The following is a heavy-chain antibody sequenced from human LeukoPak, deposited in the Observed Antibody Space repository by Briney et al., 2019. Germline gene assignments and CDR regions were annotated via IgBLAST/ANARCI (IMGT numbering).Heavy chain of an antibody. CDR2: IYYSGST. Sequence: SETLSLTCTVSGGSVSSGSYYWSWIRQPPGKGLEWIGYIYYSGSTNYNPFLKSRVTISVDTSKNQFSLKLSSVTAADTAVYYCARGSYSGSYSGFDYWGQGTLVTVSS. J-gene: IGHJ4*02. CDR3: ARGSYSGSYSGFDY. V-gene: IGHV4-61*01. D-gene: IGHD1-26*01. CDR1: GGSVSSGSYY.